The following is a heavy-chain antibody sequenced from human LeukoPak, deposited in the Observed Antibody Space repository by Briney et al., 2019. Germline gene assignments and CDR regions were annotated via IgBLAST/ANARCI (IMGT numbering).Heavy chain of an antibody. CDR2: ISGSGGST. J-gene: IGHJ4*02. CDR1: GFTFSSYA. CDR3: AKSVVRGVTLPDY. V-gene: IGHV3-23*01. D-gene: IGHD3-10*01. Sequence: PGASLRLSCAASGFTFSSYAMSWVRQAPGKGLEWVSAISGSGGSTYYADSVKGRVTISRDNSKNTLYLQMNSLRAEDTAVYYCAKSVVRGVTLPDYWGQGTLVTVSS.